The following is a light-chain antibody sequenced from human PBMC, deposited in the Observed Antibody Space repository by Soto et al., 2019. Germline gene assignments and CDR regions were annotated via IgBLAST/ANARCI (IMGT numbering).Light chain of an antibody. V-gene: IGKV3D-15*01. Sequence: EIVMTQSPATLSVSPGERATLSCRASQSVSSNLAWYQQNPGQAPSILIYDISARATGIPTRVSGSGSGTEFTLTISSLQSEDFAVYYCHHYNDWSLTFVGGNKVEIK. CDR3: HHYNDWSLT. CDR2: DIS. CDR1: QSVSSN. J-gene: IGKJ4*01.